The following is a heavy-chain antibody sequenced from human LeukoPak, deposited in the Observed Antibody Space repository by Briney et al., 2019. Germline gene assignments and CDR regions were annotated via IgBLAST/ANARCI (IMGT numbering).Heavy chain of an antibody. Sequence: GGSLRLSCAASGFTFNAFGMNWVRQAPGKGLEWVSYIGTTSGAIYYADSVKGRFTISRDSAKNSLYLQMNSLRAEDTAVYYCARCIVATPDDAFDIWGQGTMVTVSS. CDR3: ARCIVATPDDAFDI. CDR1: GFTFNAFG. D-gene: IGHD5-12*01. V-gene: IGHV3-48*01. J-gene: IGHJ3*02. CDR2: IGTTSGAI.